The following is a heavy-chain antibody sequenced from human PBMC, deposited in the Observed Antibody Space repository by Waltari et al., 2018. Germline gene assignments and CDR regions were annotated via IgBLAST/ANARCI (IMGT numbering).Heavy chain of an antibody. CDR1: GFTFSSYW. V-gene: IGHV3-7*01. CDR2: IKQDGSEK. J-gene: IGHJ4*02. D-gene: IGHD3-22*01. Sequence: EVQLVESGGGLVQPGRSLRLSCAASGFTFSSYWMSWVRQAPGKGREWVANIKQDGSEKYYVDSVKGRFTISRDNAKNSLYLQMNSLRAEDTAVYYCAREVHIKSYYYDSSGCFYYWGQGTLVTVSS. CDR3: AREVHIKSYYYDSSGCFYY.